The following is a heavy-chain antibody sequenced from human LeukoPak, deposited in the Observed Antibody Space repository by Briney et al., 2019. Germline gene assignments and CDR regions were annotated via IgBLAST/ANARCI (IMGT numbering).Heavy chain of an antibody. J-gene: IGHJ6*03. CDR3: RLRAYCSGGRCSPSDYYYMDV. Sequence: GGSLRLSCAASGLNFSSSWMHWVCQAPEKGLEWVAGIKCDGSEKYYVDSVKGRLTISRDSAKNSLYLQVNSLRAEDMTVYYLRLRAYCSGGRCSPSDYYYMDVWGKGTTVTVSS. CDR2: IKCDGSEK. CDR1: GLNFSSSW. D-gene: IGHD2-15*01. V-gene: IGHV3-52*01.